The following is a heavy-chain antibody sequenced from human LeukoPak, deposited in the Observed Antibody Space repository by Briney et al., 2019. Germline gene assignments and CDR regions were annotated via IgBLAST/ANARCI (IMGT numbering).Heavy chain of an antibody. Sequence: PSETLSLTCAASGGSISSGGYSWSWIRQPPGKGLEWIGYIYHSGSTYYNPSLKSRVTISVDRSKNQFSLKLSSVTAADTAVYYCARTQQLVGYFDYWGQGTLVTVSS. J-gene: IGHJ4*02. CDR1: GGSISSGGYS. V-gene: IGHV4-30-2*01. CDR2: IYHSGST. CDR3: ARTQQLVGYFDY. D-gene: IGHD6-13*01.